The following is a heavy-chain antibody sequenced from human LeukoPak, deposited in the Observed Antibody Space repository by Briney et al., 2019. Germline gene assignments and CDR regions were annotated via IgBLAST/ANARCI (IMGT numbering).Heavy chain of an antibody. CDR3: ARHPGPYYYGSGTSVDP. CDR1: GFTYSSYA. Sequence: GGSLTLSCAASGFTYSSYAMHWVRQAPAMGLAWVAGISYDGSNKYYADSVKGRFTISRDNSKNTLYLQMNSLRAEDTAVYYCARHPGPYYYGSGTSVDPWGQGTLVTVSS. D-gene: IGHD3-10*01. V-gene: IGHV3-30*04. CDR2: ISYDGSNK. J-gene: IGHJ5*02.